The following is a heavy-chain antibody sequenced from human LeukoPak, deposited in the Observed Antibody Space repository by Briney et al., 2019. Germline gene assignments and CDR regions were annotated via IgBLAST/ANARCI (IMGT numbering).Heavy chain of an antibody. CDR2: ISWNSGSI. V-gene: IGHV3-9*01. CDR1: GFTFDDYA. Sequence: GRSLRLSCAASGFTFDDYAMHWVRQAPGKGLEWVSGISWNSGSIGYADSVKGRFTISRDNAKNSLYLQMNSLRAEDTALYYCPKDMQQVYPYYYDSSGIDYWGQGTLVTVSS. J-gene: IGHJ4*02. D-gene: IGHD3-22*01. CDR3: PKDMQQVYPYYYDSSGIDY.